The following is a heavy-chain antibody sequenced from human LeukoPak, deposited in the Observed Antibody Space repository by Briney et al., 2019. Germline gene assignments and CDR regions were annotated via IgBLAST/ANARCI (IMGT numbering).Heavy chain of an antibody. CDR2: IRYDGNNK. D-gene: IGHD2-2*01. CDR3: AKDPGSTSLYYYYYMDV. J-gene: IGHJ6*03. CDR1: GFTFRRYG. Sequence: GGSLKLFCAASGFTFRRYGIHWVRQAPGKGLEWVAFIRYDGNNKYYADSVKGRFTISRDKSKHTLHLQVNSQIGEDTGVYYCAKDPGSTSLYYYYYMDVWGKGTTVTVSS. V-gene: IGHV3-30*02.